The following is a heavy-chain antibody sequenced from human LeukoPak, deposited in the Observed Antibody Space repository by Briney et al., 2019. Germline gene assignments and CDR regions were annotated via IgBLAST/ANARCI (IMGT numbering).Heavy chain of an antibody. CDR2: IYYGGST. J-gene: IGHJ4*02. CDR3: ARLYSGSYYERDY. CDR1: GDSISSDIYS. V-gene: IGHV4-39*01. D-gene: IGHD1-26*01. Sequence: SETLSLTCTVSGDSISSDIYSWGWIRQPPGTGLEWIGTIYYGGSTYYNPSLKSRVTTPVDTSKNQFSLRLSSVTAADTAVYYCARLYSGSYYERDYWGQGTLVTVSS.